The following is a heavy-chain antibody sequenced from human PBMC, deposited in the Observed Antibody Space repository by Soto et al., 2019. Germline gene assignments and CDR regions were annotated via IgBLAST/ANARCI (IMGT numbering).Heavy chain of an antibody. D-gene: IGHD3-3*01. CDR1: GGTFSSHV. V-gene: IGHV1-69*06. J-gene: IGHJ5*02. CDR3: ARPGGEEWLLSNYFAA. Sequence: EASVKVSCKASGGTFSSHVISWVRQAPGQGLQWMGGIIPMYGTTNYAQKFEGRVMITADTSTDTVYMELSSLISEDTAVYYCARPGGEEWLLSNYFAAWGQGTLVTVSS. CDR2: IIPMYGTT.